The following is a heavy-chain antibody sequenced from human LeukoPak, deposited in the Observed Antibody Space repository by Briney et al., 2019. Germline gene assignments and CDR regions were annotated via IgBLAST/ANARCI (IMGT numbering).Heavy chain of an antibody. D-gene: IGHD3-10*02. CDR2: IYSGGST. CDR1: GFTFSGPA. CDR3: ARVGAYSTFEFFDY. Sequence: PGGSLRLSCAASGFTFSGPAMHWVRQAPGKGLEWVSVIYSGGSTYYADSVKGRFTISRDNSKNTLYLQMNSLRAEDTAVYYCARVGAYSTFEFFDYWGQGTLVTVSS. J-gene: IGHJ4*02. V-gene: IGHV3-53*01.